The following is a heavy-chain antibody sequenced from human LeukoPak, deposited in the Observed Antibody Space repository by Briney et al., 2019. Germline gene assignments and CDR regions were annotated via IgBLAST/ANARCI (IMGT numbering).Heavy chain of an antibody. CDR3: ARSYGSGSPDY. CDR1: GYTFTSYY. D-gene: IGHD3-10*01. V-gene: IGHV1-2*06. J-gene: IGHJ4*02. Sequence: ASVKVSCKASGYTFTSYYMHWVRQAPGQRLEWMGRINPNSGGTNYAQKFQGRVTMTRDTSISTAYMELSRLRSDDTAVYYCARSYGSGSPDYWGQGTLVTVSS. CDR2: INPNSGGT.